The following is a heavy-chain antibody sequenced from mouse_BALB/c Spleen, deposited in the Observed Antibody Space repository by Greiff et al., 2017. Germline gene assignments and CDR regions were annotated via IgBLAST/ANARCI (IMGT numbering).Heavy chain of an antibody. D-gene: IGHD2-3*01. Sequence: VQLVESGPGLVQPSQSLSITCTVSGFSLTSYGVHWVRQSPGKGLEWLGVIWSGGSTDYNAAFISRLSISKDNSKSQVFFKMNSLQANDTAIYYCARPYDGYYWFAYWGQGTLVTVSA. V-gene: IGHV2-2*02. CDR1: GFSLTSYG. CDR2: IWSGGST. J-gene: IGHJ3*01. CDR3: ARPYDGYYWFAY.